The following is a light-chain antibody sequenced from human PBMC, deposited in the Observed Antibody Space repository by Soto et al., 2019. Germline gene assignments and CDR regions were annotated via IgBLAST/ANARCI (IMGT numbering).Light chain of an antibody. CDR3: QQYNSYLYS. Sequence: DIQMTQSPSTLSASIGDRVTITCRASQSISSWLAWYQQKPGKAPKLLIYKASNLESGVPSRFSGSGSGTEFTLTISSLQPDDFATYYCQQYNSYLYSFGQGTKVDI. CDR1: QSISSW. CDR2: KAS. J-gene: IGKJ2*03. V-gene: IGKV1-5*03.